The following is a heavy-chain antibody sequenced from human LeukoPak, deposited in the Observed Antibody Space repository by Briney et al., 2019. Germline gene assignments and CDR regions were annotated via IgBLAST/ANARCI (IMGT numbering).Heavy chain of an antibody. CDR3: ARLTYYYDSSGYYFDY. Sequence: GGSLRLSCAASGFTFDDYAMHWVRQAPGRGLEWVSGISWNSGSIGYADSVKGRFTISRDNAQNSLYLQMNSLRAEDTALYYCARLTYYYDSSGYYFDYWGQGTLVTVSS. J-gene: IGHJ4*02. CDR2: ISWNSGSI. D-gene: IGHD3-22*01. V-gene: IGHV3-9*01. CDR1: GFTFDDYA.